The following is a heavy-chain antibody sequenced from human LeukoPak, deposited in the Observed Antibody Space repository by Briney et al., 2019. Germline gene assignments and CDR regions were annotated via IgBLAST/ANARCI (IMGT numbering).Heavy chain of an antibody. CDR1: GGSISSGGYY. Sequence: SETLSLTCTVSGGSISSGGYYWSWIRQHPGKGLEWIGYIYYSGSTYYNPSLKSRVTISVDTSKNQFSLKLSSVTAADTAVYYCARDRRGGYKPSLGYWGQGTLVTVSS. V-gene: IGHV4-31*03. CDR3: ARDRRGGYKPSLGY. CDR2: IYYSGST. J-gene: IGHJ4*02. D-gene: IGHD5-24*01.